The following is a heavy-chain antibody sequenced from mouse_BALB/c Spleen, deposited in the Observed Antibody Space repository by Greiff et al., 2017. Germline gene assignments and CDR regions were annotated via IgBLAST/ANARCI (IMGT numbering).Heavy chain of an antibody. CDR3: TRTYITTVVAPLAY. D-gene: IGHD1-1*01. CDR1: GFTFSSYA. CDR2: ISSGGST. Sequence: EVKLMESGGGLVKPGGSLKLSCAASGFTFSSYAMYWVRQTPGKRLEWVASISSGGSTYYPDSEKGRFTISRDNARNILYLQMSSLRSEDTAKYYCTRTYITTVVAPLAYWGQGTLVTVSA. V-gene: IGHV5-6-5*01. J-gene: IGHJ3*01.